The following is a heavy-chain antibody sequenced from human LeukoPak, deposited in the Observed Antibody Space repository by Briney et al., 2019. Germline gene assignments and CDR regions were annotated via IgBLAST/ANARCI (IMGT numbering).Heavy chain of an antibody. CDR3: ARELLLTGYYSRGQFDY. Sequence: GRSLRLSCAASGFTFSSYAMHWVRQAPGKGLEWVAVISYDGSNKYYADSVKGRFTISRDNSKNTLYLQMNSLRAEDTAVYYCARELLLTGYYSRGQFDYWGQGTLVTVSS. CDR1: GFTFSSYA. D-gene: IGHD3-9*01. V-gene: IGHV3-30*04. CDR2: ISYDGSNK. J-gene: IGHJ4*02.